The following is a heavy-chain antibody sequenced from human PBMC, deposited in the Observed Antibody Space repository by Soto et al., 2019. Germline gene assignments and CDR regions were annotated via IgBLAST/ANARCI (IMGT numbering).Heavy chain of an antibody. CDR2: ISAYNGNT. V-gene: IGHV1-18*01. CDR3: ARVVGALGHWFDP. D-gene: IGHD1-26*01. Sequence: QVQLVQSGGEVKKPGASVKVSCKASGYTFTSYGISWVRQAPGQGLEWMGRISAYNGNTNYAQKRQGRVTMTADLSTSTAYRELRSLRSDDTAVYFCARVVGALGHWFDPWGQGTLVTVSS. CDR1: GYTFTSYG. J-gene: IGHJ5*02.